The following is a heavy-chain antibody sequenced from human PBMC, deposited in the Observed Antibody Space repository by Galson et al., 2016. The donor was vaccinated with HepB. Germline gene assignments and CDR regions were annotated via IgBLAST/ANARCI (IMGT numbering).Heavy chain of an antibody. J-gene: IGHJ4*02. CDR3: ARDRRVMTGYYYFDY. D-gene: IGHD3-16*01. V-gene: IGHV4-4*02. Sequence: ETLSLTCAVSGGSISSSNWCSWVRQPPGKGLEWIGEIYHSGSTNYNPSLKSRVTISVDKSKNQFSLKLSSVTAADTAVYYCARDRRVMTGYYYFDYWGQGTLVTVSS. CDR1: GGSISSSNW. CDR2: IYHSGST.